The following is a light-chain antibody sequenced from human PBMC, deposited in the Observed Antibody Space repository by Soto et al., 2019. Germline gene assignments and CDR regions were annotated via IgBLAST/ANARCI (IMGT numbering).Light chain of an antibody. Sequence: IVLTQSPDTLSLSPGERATLYCRTSQRTATSYFAWSQQKPGQAPRLLIYDASNRATGIPARFSGSGSGTDFTLTISSLEPEDFAVYYCQQRSNWPRTFGQGTKVDIK. CDR2: DAS. J-gene: IGKJ1*01. CDR3: QQRSNWPRT. CDR1: QRTATSY. V-gene: IGKV3-11*01.